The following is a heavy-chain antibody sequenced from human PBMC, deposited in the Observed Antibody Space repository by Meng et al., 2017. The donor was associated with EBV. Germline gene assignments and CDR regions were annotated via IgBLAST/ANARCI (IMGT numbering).Heavy chain of an antibody. J-gene: IGHJ4*02. CDR3: ASESGRGYTPDY. Sequence: QVQWVQSACEVKKPGSSVNVSCKTSGGPFRYYAISWVRQAPGQGLEWLGGFLPRLGAPNYAQKFHGRVKITADESTSTHYMDLSSLRSEDTAIYYCASESGRGYTPDYWGQGTLVTVSS. D-gene: IGHD3-10*01. CDR2: FLPRLGAP. CDR1: GGPFRYYA. V-gene: IGHV1-69*01.